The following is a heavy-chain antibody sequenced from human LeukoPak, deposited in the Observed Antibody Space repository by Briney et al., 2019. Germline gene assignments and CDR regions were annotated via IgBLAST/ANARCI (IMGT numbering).Heavy chain of an antibody. J-gene: IGHJ3*02. V-gene: IGHV4-59*01. CDR2: IYYSGST. CDR3: ARERVRLRRPFGAFDI. CDR1: GGSISSYY. D-gene: IGHD3-16*01. Sequence: PSETLSLTCTVAGGSISSYYWSWIRQPPGKGLEWIGYIYYSGSTNYNPSLKSRVPISGETSQTQFSLKLRSVTAAGTGVYYCARERVRLRRPFGAFDIWGQGTMVTVSS.